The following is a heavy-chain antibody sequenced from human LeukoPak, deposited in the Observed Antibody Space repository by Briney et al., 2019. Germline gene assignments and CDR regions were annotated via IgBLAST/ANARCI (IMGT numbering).Heavy chain of an antibody. J-gene: IGHJ4*02. V-gene: IGHV3-23*01. CDR3: AKAHRGYALEDY. CDR1: GSTFSSYA. Sequence: GRSLRLSCAASGSTFSSYAMSWVRQAPGKGLEWVSAISGSGGSTYYADSVKGRFTISRDNSKNTLYLQMNSLRAEDTAVYYCAKAHRGYALEDYWGQGTLVTVSS. CDR2: ISGSGGST. D-gene: IGHD5-12*01.